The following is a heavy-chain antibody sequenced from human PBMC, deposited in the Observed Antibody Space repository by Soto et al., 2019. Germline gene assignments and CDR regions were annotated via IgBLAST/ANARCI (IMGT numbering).Heavy chain of an antibody. CDR2: INPSGGST. Sequence: ASVKVSCKASGYTFTSYYMHWVRQAPGQGLEWMGIINPSGGSTSYAQKFQGRVTMTRDTSTSTVYMELSSLRSEDTAVYYCAREKSSSWLYYYYGMDVWGQGTTVTVSS. V-gene: IGHV1-46*01. J-gene: IGHJ6*02. CDR1: GYTFTSYY. CDR3: AREKSSSWLYYYYGMDV. D-gene: IGHD6-13*01.